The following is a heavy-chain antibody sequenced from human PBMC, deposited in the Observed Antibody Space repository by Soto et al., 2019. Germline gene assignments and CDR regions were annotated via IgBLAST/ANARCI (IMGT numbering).Heavy chain of an antibody. CDR1: GGTFSSYA. CDR3: ARSQGSSTSLEIYDYYYYGMDV. D-gene: IGHD2-2*01. Sequence: QVPLVQSGAEVKKPGSSVKVSCKASGGTFSSYAISWVRQAPGQGLEWMGGIIPISGTANYAQKFQGRVTITADEYTSTAYMELSRLRSEDTAVYYCARSQGSSTSLEIYDYYYYGMDVWGQGTTVTVSS. CDR2: IIPISGTA. J-gene: IGHJ6*02. V-gene: IGHV1-69*01.